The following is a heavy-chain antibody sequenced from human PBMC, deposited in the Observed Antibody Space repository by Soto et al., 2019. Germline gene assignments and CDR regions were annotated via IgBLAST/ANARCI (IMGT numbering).Heavy chain of an antibody. CDR1: GFTFSSYW. J-gene: IGHJ4*02. Sequence: GGSLRLSCAASGFTFSSYWMSWVRQAPGKGLEWVANIKQDGSEKYYVDSVKGRFPISRGNAKNSLFLQMNSLRAEDTGVYYCARDRLSQGCSGGSCLYYFDYWGQGTLVTVSS. CDR2: IKQDGSEK. CDR3: ARDRLSQGCSGGSCLYYFDY. V-gene: IGHV3-7*01. D-gene: IGHD2-15*01.